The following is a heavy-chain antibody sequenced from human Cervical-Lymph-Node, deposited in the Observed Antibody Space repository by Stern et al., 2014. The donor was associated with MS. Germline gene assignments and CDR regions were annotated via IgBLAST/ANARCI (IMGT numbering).Heavy chain of an antibody. CDR2: IYFTGNT. CDR3: ARDTSRLGIFHY. V-gene: IGHV4-61*03. Sequence: QVQLQESGPGLVGPSETLSLTCTVSGDSVSSGRYYWGWIRQPPGKGPEWIGHIYFTGNTDYSPSLKSRATISIDTSKNHFSLKLTSVTAADTAVYYCARDTSRLGIFHYCGQGTLVTVSS. J-gene: IGHJ4*02. D-gene: IGHD7-27*01. CDR1: GDSVSSGRYY.